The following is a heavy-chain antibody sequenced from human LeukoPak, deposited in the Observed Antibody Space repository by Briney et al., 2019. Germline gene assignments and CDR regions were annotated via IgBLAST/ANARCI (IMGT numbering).Heavy chain of an antibody. Sequence: ASVKVSCKASGYRFTDKDMHWVRQAPGQGLEWMGWINPNSGGTNYAQKFQGRVTMTTDTSRSTAYMELIRLTSDDTAVYYCARAGGRSWFDPWGQGTLVTVSS. CDR1: GYRFTDKD. CDR3: ARAGGRSWFDP. CDR2: INPNSGGT. J-gene: IGHJ5*02. V-gene: IGHV1-2*02.